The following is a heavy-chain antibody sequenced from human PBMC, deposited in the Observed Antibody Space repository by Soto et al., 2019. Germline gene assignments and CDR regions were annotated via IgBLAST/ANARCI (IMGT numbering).Heavy chain of an antibody. CDR3: ARVEVLRTGNRSRWANYYYPMDV. J-gene: IGHJ6*02. CDR2: MNPNSGDT. CDR1: GYIFVTYD. D-gene: IGHD6-13*01. Sequence: ASVKVSCKASGYIFVTYDINWVRQAPGQGLEWMGWMNPNSGDTVYAQKFQGRVTMTRDTSISTAYMELSSLSSDDTAVYYCARVEVLRTGNRSRWANYYYPMDVWGQGTTVTVSS. V-gene: IGHV1-8*01.